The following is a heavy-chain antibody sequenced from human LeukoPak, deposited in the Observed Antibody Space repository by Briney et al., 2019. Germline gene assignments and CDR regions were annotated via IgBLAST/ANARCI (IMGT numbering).Heavy chain of an antibody. CDR3: AKAELGVDTFFDY. CDR2: LSGSGAGT. CDR1: GFTFSDYA. V-gene: IGHV3-23*01. Sequence: GGSLRLSCAASGFTFSDYALGWVRQAPGRGLEWVATLSGSGAGTYYSDSVQGRFTISRDNSKRTLFLQMNSLGAEDTAFYYCAKAELGVDTFFDYWGQGTLVTVSS. J-gene: IGHJ4*02. D-gene: IGHD3-3*01.